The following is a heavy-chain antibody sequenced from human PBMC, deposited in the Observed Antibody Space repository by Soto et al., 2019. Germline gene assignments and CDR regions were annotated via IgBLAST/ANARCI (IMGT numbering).Heavy chain of an antibody. D-gene: IGHD6-19*01. CDR1: GFIFDSFV. J-gene: IGHJ4*02. Sequence: GGSLRLSCVGSGFIFDSFVMNWVRQAPGKGLEWVAYINKGGDIYYAHSVKCRFTISRDNAKNSSFLQMSSLTDEDTAVYYCAKSGDSAGWGIDFWGQGT. CDR3: AKSGDSAGWGIDF. CDR2: INKGGDI. V-gene: IGHV3-7*03.